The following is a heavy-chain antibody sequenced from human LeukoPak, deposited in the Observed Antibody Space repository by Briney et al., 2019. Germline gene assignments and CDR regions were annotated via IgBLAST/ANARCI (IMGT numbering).Heavy chain of an antibody. J-gene: IGHJ4*02. Sequence: GESLKISCKGSGYSFTSYWIGWVRQMPGKGLEWMGIIYPGDSDTRYSPSFQGQVTISADKSISTAYLQWSSLKASDTAMYYCARGGLVRGVIITAFDYWGQGTLVTVSS. CDR1: GYSFTSYW. V-gene: IGHV5-51*01. D-gene: IGHD3-10*01. CDR3: ARGGLVRGVIITAFDY. CDR2: IYPGDSDT.